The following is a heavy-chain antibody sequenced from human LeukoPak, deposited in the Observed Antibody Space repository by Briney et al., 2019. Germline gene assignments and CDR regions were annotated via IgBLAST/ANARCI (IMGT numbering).Heavy chain of an antibody. CDR2: ISAYNGNT. CDR3: ARVRAIVATTEGYDAFDI. D-gene: IGHD5-12*01. Sequence: ASVKVSCKASGYTFTSYGISWVRQAPGQGLEWMGWISAYNGNTNYAQKLQGRVTMSTDTSTSTAYMELRSLRSDDTAVYYCARVRAIVATTEGYDAFDIWGQGTMVTVSS. CDR1: GYTFTSYG. V-gene: IGHV1-18*01. J-gene: IGHJ3*02.